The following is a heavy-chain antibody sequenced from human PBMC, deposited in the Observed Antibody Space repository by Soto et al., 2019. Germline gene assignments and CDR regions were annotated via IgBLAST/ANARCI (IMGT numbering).Heavy chain of an antibody. CDR2: IIPILGIA. D-gene: IGHD5-12*01. Sequence: SVKVSCKASGYTFSSYTISWVRQAPGQGLEWMGRIIPILGIANYAQKFQGRVTITADKSTSTAYMELSSLRSEDTAVYYCARVRLATMDFDYWGQGTLVTVSS. J-gene: IGHJ4*02. CDR1: GYTFSSYT. V-gene: IGHV1-69*02. CDR3: ARVRLATMDFDY.